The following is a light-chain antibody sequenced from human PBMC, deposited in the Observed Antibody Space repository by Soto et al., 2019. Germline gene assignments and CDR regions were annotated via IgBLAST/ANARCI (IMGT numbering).Light chain of an antibody. J-gene: IGLJ2*01. CDR2: RNN. Sequence: QPVLTQPPSASGTPGQRVTISCSGSSSNIGSNYVYWYQQLPGTAPKLLIYRNNQRPSGVPDRFSGSKSGTSASLAISGLRSEDEADYYCAAWDDSLSGPVVFGGGTKLTVL. V-gene: IGLV1-47*01. CDR1: SSNIGSNY. CDR3: AAWDDSLSGPVV.